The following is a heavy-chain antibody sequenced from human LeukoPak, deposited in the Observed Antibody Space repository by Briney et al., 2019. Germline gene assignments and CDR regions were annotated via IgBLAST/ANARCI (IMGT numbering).Heavy chain of an antibody. CDR3: TTTPPVGATTFPPFDY. D-gene: IGHD1-26*01. V-gene: IGHV3-NL1*01. Sequence: GGSLRLSCATSGFTFTTYEMNWVRQAPGKGLEWVSLIYNDGSRTYYADSVRGRFTISRDTSGGTVYLQMDSLRPEDTAVYYCTTTPPVGATTFPPFDYWGQGTLVTVSS. CDR1: GFTFTTYE. CDR2: IYNDGSRT. J-gene: IGHJ4*02.